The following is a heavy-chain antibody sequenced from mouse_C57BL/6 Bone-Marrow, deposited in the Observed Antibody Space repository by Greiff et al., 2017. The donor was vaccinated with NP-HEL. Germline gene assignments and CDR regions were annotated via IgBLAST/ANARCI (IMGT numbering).Heavy chain of an antibody. D-gene: IGHD1-1*01. CDR2: IDPNSGGT. CDR1: GYTFTSYW. V-gene: IGHV1-72*01. J-gene: IGHJ3*01. Sequence: QVHVKQPGAELVKPGASVKLSCKASGYTFTSYWMHWVKQRPGRGLEWIGRIDPNSGGTKYNEKFKSKATLTVDKPSSTAYMQLSSLTSEDSAVYYCARGVVPFAYWGQGTLVTVSA. CDR3: ARGVVPFAY.